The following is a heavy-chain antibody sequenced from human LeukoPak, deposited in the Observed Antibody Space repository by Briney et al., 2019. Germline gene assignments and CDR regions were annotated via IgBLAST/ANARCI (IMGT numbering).Heavy chain of an antibody. CDR2: IYYSGST. V-gene: IGHV4-59*08. CDR1: GRSIRSYY. CDR3: AANPYYDFWSGXXXFDY. D-gene: IGHD3-3*01. J-gene: IGHJ4*02. Sequence: SETLSLTCTVSGRSIRSYYWSWIRQPPGKGLDGIGYIYYSGSTNYNPPLNTRVTISADTPKNQFSLKLSSVTAADTAVYYCAANPYYDFWSGXXXFDYWGQGTLVTVSS.